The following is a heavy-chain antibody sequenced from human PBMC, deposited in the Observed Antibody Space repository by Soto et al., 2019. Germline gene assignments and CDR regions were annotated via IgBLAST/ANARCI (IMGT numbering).Heavy chain of an antibody. D-gene: IGHD3-10*01. Sequence: SETLSLTCAVSGGSISSSNWWSWVRQPPGKGLEWIGEIYHSGSTNYNPSLKSRVTISVDKSKNQFSLKLSSVTAADTAVYYCARGPLWFGAGYYYYYGMDVWGQGTTVTVS. J-gene: IGHJ6*02. CDR2: IYHSGST. CDR3: ARGPLWFGAGYYYYYGMDV. CDR1: GGSISSSNW. V-gene: IGHV4-4*02.